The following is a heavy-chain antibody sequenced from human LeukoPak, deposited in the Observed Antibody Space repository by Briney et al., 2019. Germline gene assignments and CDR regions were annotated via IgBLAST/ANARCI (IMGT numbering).Heavy chain of an antibody. CDR3: ARMGQQLVIHYYYYMDV. J-gene: IGHJ6*03. CDR2: IYYSGST. CDR1: GGSISSYY. D-gene: IGHD6-13*01. V-gene: IGHV4-59*01. Sequence: PSETLSLTCTVSGGSISSYYWSWIRQPPGKGLEWIGYIYYSGSTNYNPSLKSRVTISVDTSKNQFSLKLSSVTAADTAVYYCARMGQQLVIHYYYYMDVWGKGTTVTVSS.